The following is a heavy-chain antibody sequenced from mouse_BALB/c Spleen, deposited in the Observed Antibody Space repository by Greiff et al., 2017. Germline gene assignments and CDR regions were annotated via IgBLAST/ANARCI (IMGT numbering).Heavy chain of an antibody. CDR3: VGGNYEGHYAMDY. J-gene: IGHJ4*01. Sequence: EVQVVASGGGLVQPKGSLKLSCAASGFTFNTYAMNWVRQAPGKGLEWVARIRSKSNNYATYYADSVKDRFTISRDDSQNMLYLQMNNLKTEDTAMYYGVGGNYEGHYAMDYWGQGTSVTVAS. CDR1: GFTFNTYA. D-gene: IGHD2-1*01. CDR2: IRSKSNNYAT. V-gene: IGHV10-1*02.